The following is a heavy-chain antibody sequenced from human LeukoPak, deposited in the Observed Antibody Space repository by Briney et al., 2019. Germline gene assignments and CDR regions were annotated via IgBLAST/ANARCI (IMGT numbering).Heavy chain of an antibody. J-gene: IGHJ4*02. CDR1: GYTFTTYD. D-gene: IGHD3-10*01. CDR2: INPNSGNT. CDR3: ARANYYGSGKKDLDY. V-gene: IGHV1-8*01. Sequence: ASVKVSCKASGYTFTTYDINWVRQATGQGLEWVGWINPNSGNTGYAQKFQGRVTMTRNTSMRTAYMELNSLRSEYTAVYYCARANYYGSGKKDLDYWGQGTLVTVSS.